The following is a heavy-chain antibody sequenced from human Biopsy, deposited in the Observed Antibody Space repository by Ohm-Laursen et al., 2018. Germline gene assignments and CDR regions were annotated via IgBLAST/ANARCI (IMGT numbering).Heavy chain of an antibody. V-gene: IGHV3-21*04. J-gene: IGHJ4*02. Sequence: SLRLSCAASGFIFSTYTMNWVRQAPGEGLEWVSSISSRSSDIYYADSVKGRFTISRDNAKNSLYLQMNRLRAEDTAVYHCARGSFAPDFWGQGTLVTVSS. CDR1: GFIFSTYT. CDR2: ISSRSSDI. CDR3: ARGSFAPDF. D-gene: IGHD2/OR15-2a*01.